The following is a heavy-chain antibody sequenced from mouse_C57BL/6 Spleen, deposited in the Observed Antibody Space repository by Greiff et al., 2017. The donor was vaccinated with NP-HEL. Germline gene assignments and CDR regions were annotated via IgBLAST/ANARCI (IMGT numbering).Heavy chain of an antibody. CDR3: TRSSPLWLRHAMDY. V-gene: IGHV1-15*01. CDR1: GYTFTDYE. J-gene: IGHJ4*01. CDR2: IDPETGGT. D-gene: IGHD2-2*01. Sequence: QVQLQQSGAELVRPGASVTLSCKASGYTFTDYEMHWVKQTPVHGLEWIGAIDPETGGTAYNQKFKGKAILTADKSSSTAYMELRSLTSEDSAVYYCTRSSPLWLRHAMDYWGQGTSVTVSS.